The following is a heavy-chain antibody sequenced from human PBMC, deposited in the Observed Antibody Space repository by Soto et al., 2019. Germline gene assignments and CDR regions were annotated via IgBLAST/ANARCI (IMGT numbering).Heavy chain of an antibody. CDR2: INPNSGGT. J-gene: IGHJ4*02. D-gene: IGHD3-10*01. Sequence: GASVKVSCKASGYTFTGYYMHWVRQAPGQGLEWMGWINPNSGGTNYAQKFQGRVTMTRDTSISTAYMELSRLRSDDTAVYYCARVKGGSGSYLLSDYWGQGTRVTVSA. V-gene: IGHV1-2*02. CDR3: ARVKGGSGSYLLSDY. CDR1: GYTFTGYY.